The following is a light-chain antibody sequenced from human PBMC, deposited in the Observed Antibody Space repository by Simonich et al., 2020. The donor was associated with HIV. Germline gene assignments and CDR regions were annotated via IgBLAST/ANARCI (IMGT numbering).Light chain of an antibody. J-gene: IGKJ2*01. CDR2: KVS. V-gene: IGKV2-30*02. Sequence: DVVMTQSPLSLPVTLGQPASISCRSSQSLVHSDGNTYLNWFQQRPGQSPRRLIYKVSIRDSGVPDRFSGSWSGTDFTLKISRVEAEDVGVYYCMQALQTPYTFGQGTKLEIK. CDR3: MQALQTPYT. CDR1: QSLVHSDGNTY.